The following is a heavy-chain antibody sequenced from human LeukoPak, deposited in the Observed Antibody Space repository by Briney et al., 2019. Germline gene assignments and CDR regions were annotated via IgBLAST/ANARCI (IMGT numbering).Heavy chain of an antibody. Sequence: GGSLRLSCAASGFTFSGSAMHWVRQASGKGLEWVGRIRSKANSYATAYAASVKGRFTISRDDSKNTAYLQMNSLKTEDTAVYYCTRQGADGYYYDSSGYYHYWGQGTLVTVSS. CDR3: TRQGADGYYYDSSGYYHY. D-gene: IGHD3-22*01. CDR1: GFTFSGSA. V-gene: IGHV3-73*01. CDR2: IRSKANSYAT. J-gene: IGHJ4*02.